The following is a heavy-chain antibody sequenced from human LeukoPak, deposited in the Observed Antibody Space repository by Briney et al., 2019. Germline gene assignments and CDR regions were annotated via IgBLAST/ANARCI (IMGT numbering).Heavy chain of an antibody. CDR2: IYSGGSA. CDR1: GFTVSGNY. J-gene: IGHJ4*02. Sequence: GGSLRLSCAASGFTVSGNYMSWVRQAPGKGLEWVSVIYSGGSAYYADSVKGRFTISRDNSKNTLYLQMSSLRAEDTAVYYCVKDRSWGGSGWYFDYWGQGTLVTVSS. V-gene: IGHV3-53*05. D-gene: IGHD6-19*01. CDR3: VKDRSWGGSGWYFDY.